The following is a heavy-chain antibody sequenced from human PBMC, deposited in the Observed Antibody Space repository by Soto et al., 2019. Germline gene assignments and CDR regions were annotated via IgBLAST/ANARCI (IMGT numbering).Heavy chain of an antibody. J-gene: IGHJ4*02. CDR3: ARPSPHTGTVAAPFDY. CDR1: GGSISSSSYY. Sequence: SETLSLTCTVSGGSISSSSYYWGWIRQPPGKGLEWIGSIYYSGSTYYNPSLKSRVTISVDTSKNQFSLKLSSVTAADTAVYYCARPSPHTGTVAAPFDYWGQGTLVTVSS. CDR2: IYYSGST. D-gene: IGHD6-19*01. V-gene: IGHV4-39*01.